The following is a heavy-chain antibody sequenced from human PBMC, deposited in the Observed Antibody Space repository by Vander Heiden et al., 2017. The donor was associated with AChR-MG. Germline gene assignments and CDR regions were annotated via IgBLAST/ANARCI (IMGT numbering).Heavy chain of an antibody. V-gene: IGHV4-4*07. D-gene: IGHD2-2*01. CDR1: DGSVTTDY. Sequence: QVLLQESGPGLVKPSETLSLTCTVPDGSVTTDYWRWLRQPAGKGLEYIGRSHTSGSTNYNPSLKSRVTMSVDTSKNQFSLNLSSVTAADTAVYYCARLLLPAARGAFIIWGQGTMITVSS. J-gene: IGHJ3*02. CDR3: ARLLLPAARGAFII. CDR2: SHTSGST.